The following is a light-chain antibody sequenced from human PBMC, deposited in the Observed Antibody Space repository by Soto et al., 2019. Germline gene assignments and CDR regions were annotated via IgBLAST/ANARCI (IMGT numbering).Light chain of an antibody. V-gene: IGLV1-40*01. J-gene: IGLJ7*01. CDR1: SSNIGAGYD. CDR2: GNT. Sequence: QSVLTQPPSVSGAPGQRVTISCTGSSSNIGAGYDVHWYQQPPGTAPKLLLYGNTNRPSGVPDRFSGSKSGTSASLAITGLQAEDEADYYCQSYDSSLSAGVFGGGTQLTVL. CDR3: QSYDSSLSAGV.